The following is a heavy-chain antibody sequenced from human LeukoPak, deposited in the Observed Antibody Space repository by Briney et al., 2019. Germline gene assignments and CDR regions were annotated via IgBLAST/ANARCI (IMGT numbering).Heavy chain of an antibody. Sequence: ASVKVSCKASGYTFTGYYMHWLRQAPGQGLEWMGWINPNSGGTDYAQKFQGRVTMTRDTSISTAYMELSRLRSDDTAVYYCARELSAAGRWGAFDIWGQGTTVTVSS. D-gene: IGHD6-13*01. CDR3: ARELSAAGRWGAFDI. J-gene: IGHJ3*02. CDR2: INPNSGGT. V-gene: IGHV1-2*02. CDR1: GYTFTGYY.